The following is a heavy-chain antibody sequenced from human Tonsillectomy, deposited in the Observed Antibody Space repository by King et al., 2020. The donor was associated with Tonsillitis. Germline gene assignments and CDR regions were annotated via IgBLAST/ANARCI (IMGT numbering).Heavy chain of an antibody. V-gene: IGHV1-69*01. Sequence: VQLVQSGAEVKKPGSSVKVSCKASGGTFSSYAISWVRQAPGQGLEWMGGIIPIFGTANYAQKFQGRVTFTADESTSTAYMELSSLRSEDTAVYYCARERYSSSWLGTNWFDPWGQGTLVTVSS. J-gene: IGHJ5*02. CDR1: GGTFSSYA. CDR2: IIPIFGTA. D-gene: IGHD6-13*01. CDR3: ARERYSSSWLGTNWFDP.